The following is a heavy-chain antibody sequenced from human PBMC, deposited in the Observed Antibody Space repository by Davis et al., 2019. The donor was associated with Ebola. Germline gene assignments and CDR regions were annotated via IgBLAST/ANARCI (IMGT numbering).Heavy chain of an antibody. J-gene: IGHJ4*02. CDR2: IYYTGSA. CDR1: GVSISRHY. Sequence: PSETLSLTCTVSGVSISRHYWSWIRQPPGKRLEWIGSIYYTGSAYYNSSLHSRVPISVDTSKDQFSLKLSSVTAADTAMYYCAERGGSVWGQGTLVTVSS. V-gene: IGHV4-59*11. CDR3: AERGGSV. D-gene: IGHD3-16*01.